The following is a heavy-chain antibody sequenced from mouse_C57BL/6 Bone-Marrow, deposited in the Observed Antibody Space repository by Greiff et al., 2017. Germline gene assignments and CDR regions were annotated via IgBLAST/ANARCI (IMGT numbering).Heavy chain of an antibody. CDR1: GYTFTSYW. V-gene: IGHV1-64*01. CDR3: ARGGLGDY. D-gene: IGHD4-1*01. Sequence: QVQLKQPGAELVKPGASVKLSCKASGYTFTSYWMHWVKQRPGQGLEWIGMIHPNSGRTNYNAKFKSKATLTVDKSSRTTYMQLSSLTSEESAVYYCARGGLGDYWGQGTSVTVSS. J-gene: IGHJ4*01. CDR2: IHPNSGRT.